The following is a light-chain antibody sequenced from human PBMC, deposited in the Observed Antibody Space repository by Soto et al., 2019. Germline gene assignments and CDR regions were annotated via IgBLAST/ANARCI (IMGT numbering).Light chain of an antibody. CDR3: SSYTSSSTPYV. V-gene: IGLV2-14*01. CDR1: SSDAGGYNY. CDR2: DVS. Sequence: SVLTQPASVSGSPGQSITISCTGTSSDAGGYNYVSWYQQHPGKAPKLMIYDVSNRPSGVSNRFSSSKSGNTASLTISGLQAEDEADYYCSSYTSSSTPYVFGTGTKVTVL. J-gene: IGLJ1*01.